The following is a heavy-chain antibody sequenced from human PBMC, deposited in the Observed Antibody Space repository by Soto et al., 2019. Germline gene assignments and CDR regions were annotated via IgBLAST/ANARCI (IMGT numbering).Heavy chain of an antibody. J-gene: IGHJ6*02. CDR3: AREQWLVLFYGMDV. D-gene: IGHD6-19*01. CDR2: ISYDGSNK. V-gene: IGHV3-30-3*01. CDR1: GFTFSRYG. Sequence: QVQLVESGGGVVQPGRSLRLSCAASGFTFSRYGMHWVRQAPGKGLEWVAVISYDGSNKYYADSVKGRFTISRDNSKNTLYLQMNSLRAEDTAVYYCAREQWLVLFYGMDVWGQGTTVTVSS.